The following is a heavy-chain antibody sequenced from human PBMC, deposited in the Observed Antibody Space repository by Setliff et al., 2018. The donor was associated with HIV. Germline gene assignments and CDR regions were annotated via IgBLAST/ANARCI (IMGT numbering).Heavy chain of an antibody. CDR3: AKVKVPTTDLYFLDY. Sequence: GGSLRLSCAASGFIFSSYAMHWVRQAPGKGLEWVACVRYDGSNKYYAESVKDRFTISRDNSKNMVYLQMNSLRAEDTALYYCAKVKVPTTDLYFLDYWGQGTPVTVSS. V-gene: IGHV3-30*02. D-gene: IGHD1-1*01. J-gene: IGHJ4*02. CDR2: VRYDGSNK. CDR1: GFIFSSYA.